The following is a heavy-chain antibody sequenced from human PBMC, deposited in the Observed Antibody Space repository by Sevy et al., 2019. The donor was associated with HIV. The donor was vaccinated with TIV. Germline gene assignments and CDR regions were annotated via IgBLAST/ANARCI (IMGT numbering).Heavy chain of an antibody. CDR1: GGSISSSSYY. V-gene: IGHV4-39*01. Sequence: SETLSLTCTVSGGSISSSSYYWGRIRQPPGKGQEWIGSIYYSGSTYYNPSLKSRVTISVDTSKNQFSLKLSSVTAADTAVYYCARTTSGGSCCTIDYWGQGTLVTVSS. J-gene: IGHJ4*02. CDR2: IYYSGST. CDR3: ARTTSGGSCCTIDY. D-gene: IGHD2-15*01.